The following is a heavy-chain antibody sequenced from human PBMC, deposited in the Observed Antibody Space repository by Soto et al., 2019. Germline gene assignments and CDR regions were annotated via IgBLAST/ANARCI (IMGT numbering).Heavy chain of an antibody. V-gene: IGHV3-74*01. D-gene: IGHD1-26*01. CDR2: INGDGSST. CDR1: GFTFSIYW. J-gene: IGHJ4*02. CDR3: ERESMWAPDY. Sequence: EVQLVESGGGVVQPGGSLRLSCAASGFTFSIYWMHWVRQAPGKGLVWVAHINGDGSSTSNADPVKGRFTISRDNAKNPLYLEMNSLRAEDTAVYYCERESMWAPDYWGQGTLVAVSS.